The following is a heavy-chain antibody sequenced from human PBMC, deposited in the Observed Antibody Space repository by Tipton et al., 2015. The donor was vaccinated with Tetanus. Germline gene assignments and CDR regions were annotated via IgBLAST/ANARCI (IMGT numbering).Heavy chain of an antibody. J-gene: IGHJ4*02. Sequence: QLVQSGAEVKKPGASVKVSCKASGYTFTGYYMHWVRQAPGQGLEWMGWINPNSGGTNYAQKFQGRVTMTRDTSISTVYMELSRLRFDDTAVYYCGRGGSTSDGSMVPDDYWGQGTLVTVSS. CDR2: INPNSGGT. D-gene: IGHD5-24*01. CDR1: GYTFTGYY. V-gene: IGHV1-2*02. CDR3: GRGGSTSDGSMVPDDY.